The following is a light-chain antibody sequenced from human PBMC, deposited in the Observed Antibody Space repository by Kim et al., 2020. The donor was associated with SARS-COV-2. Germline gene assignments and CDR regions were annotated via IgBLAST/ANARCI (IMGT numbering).Light chain of an antibody. CDR3: QKCDSAPWT. J-gene: IGKJ1*01. V-gene: IGKV1-27*01. CDR1: QDISNY. CDR2: DAS. Sequence: DIQMTQSPSSLSASVGDRVTITCRASQDISNYLAWFQLKPGKAPKLLIYDASALQPGVPSRFSGSGSGTDFTLTVTSLQPEDVATYYCQKCDSAPWTFGQGTKVDIK.